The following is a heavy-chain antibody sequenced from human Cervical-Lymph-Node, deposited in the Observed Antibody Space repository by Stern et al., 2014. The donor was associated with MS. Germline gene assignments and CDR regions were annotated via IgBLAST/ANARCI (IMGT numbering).Heavy chain of an antibody. CDR3: TGVNYDILTGYYSDY. CDR1: GFEFSSYG. Sequence: VQLVASGGRVVQPGWSLKLSCAASGFEFSSYGIHWVRHAPGKGLEWVAVIWYDGSKKFYAEFVKGRFTNSRDNSKNTGYLQMNSLRAEDTAVYYCTGVNYDILTGYYSDYWGQGTLVTVSS. J-gene: IGHJ4*02. CDR2: IWYDGSKK. D-gene: IGHD3-9*01. V-gene: IGHV3-33*01.